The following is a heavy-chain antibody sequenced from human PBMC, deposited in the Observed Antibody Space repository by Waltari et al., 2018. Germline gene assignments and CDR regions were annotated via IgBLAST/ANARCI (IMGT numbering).Heavy chain of an antibody. J-gene: IGHJ2*01. D-gene: IGHD1-26*01. CDR1: GFTVSSNY. Sequence: EVQLVESGGGLIQPGGSLRLSCAASGFTVSSNYMSWVRQAPGKGLEWVSVIYGGGSTYFADSVKGRFTISEDNSKNTRYLKMNSLRAEDTAVYYCARVGVYSGSYWGSWYFDLWGRGTLVTVSS. CDR2: IYGGGST. CDR3: ARVGVYSGSYWGSWYFDL. V-gene: IGHV3-53*01.